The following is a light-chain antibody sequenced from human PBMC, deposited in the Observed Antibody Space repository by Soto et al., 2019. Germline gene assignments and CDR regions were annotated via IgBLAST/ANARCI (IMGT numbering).Light chain of an antibody. CDR1: QTISSW. CDR2: KAS. J-gene: IGKJ1*01. V-gene: IGKV1-5*03. CDR3: QHYNSYSEA. Sequence: DIQMTQSPCTLSASVGDRVTITCRASQTISSWLAWYQQKPGKAPKLLIYKASTVKSGVPSRFSSSGSGTEFTLTISSLQPDDFATYYCQHYNSYSEAFGQGTKVDI.